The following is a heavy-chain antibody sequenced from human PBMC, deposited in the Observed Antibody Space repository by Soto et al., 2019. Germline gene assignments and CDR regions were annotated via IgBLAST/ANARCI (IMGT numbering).Heavy chain of an antibody. V-gene: IGHV1-69*06. CDR2: IIPIFGTA. D-gene: IGHD1-7*01. CDR3: ARARSWNYSHLRFDP. CDR1: GGTFSSYA. Sequence: SVKVSCKASGGTFSSYAISWVRQAPGQGLEWMGGIIPIFGTANYAQKFQGRVTITADKSTSTAYMELSSLRSEDTAVYYCARARSWNYSHLRFDPWGQGTLVTVSS. J-gene: IGHJ5*02.